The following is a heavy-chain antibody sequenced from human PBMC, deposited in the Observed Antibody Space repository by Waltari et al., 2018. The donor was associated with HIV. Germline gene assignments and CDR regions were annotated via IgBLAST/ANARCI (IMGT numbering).Heavy chain of an antibody. CDR2: LYVDGTS. V-gene: IGHV3-53*04. D-gene: IGHD2-21*01. CDR3: AKGVKFYGP. CDR1: HLRVLDNY. J-gene: IGHJ5*02. Sequence: EVQLVTAGGRLVLPGGSLRLSCTASHLRVLDNYITWVRQAPGTGLEWVSVLYVDGTSHYSDSVRGRFIVSGDKSKNTVFLQMNFLIVEDTALYFCAKGVKFYGPWGQGTQVTVSP.